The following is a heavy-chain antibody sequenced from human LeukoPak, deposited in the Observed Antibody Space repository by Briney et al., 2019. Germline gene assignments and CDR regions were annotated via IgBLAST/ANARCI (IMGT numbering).Heavy chain of an antibody. D-gene: IGHD3-22*01. CDR2: ISSSSSYI. CDR1: GFTFSSYS. J-gene: IGHJ4*02. Sequence: GGSLRLSCAASGFTFSSYSMNWVRQAPGKGLEWVSSISSSSSYIYYADSVKGRFTISRDNAKNSLYLQMNSLRAEDTAVYYCARERKGYDSSGYDDLDYWGQGTLVTVSS. V-gene: IGHV3-21*01. CDR3: ARERKGYDSSGYDDLDY.